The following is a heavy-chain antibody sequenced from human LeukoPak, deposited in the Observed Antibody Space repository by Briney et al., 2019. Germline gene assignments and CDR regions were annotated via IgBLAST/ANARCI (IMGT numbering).Heavy chain of an antibody. D-gene: IGHD6-13*01. CDR3: ARGFELEAASDAFDI. Sequence: GGSLRLSCAASGFTFSSYAMHWVRQAPGKGLEYVSAISSNGGSTYYANSVKGRFTISRDNSKNMLYLQMGSLRAEDMAVYYCARGFELEAASDAFDIWGQGTMVTVSS. J-gene: IGHJ3*02. CDR1: GFTFSSYA. V-gene: IGHV3-64*01. CDR2: ISSNGGST.